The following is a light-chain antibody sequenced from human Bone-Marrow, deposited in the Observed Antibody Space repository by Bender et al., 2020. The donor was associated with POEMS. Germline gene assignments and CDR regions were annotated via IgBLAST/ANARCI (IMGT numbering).Light chain of an antibody. CDR3: CSYAGTTTPLT. CDR1: PNDVGRYDY. V-gene: IGLV2-14*03. Sequence: QSALTQPASVSGSPGQSITISCTGTPNDVGRYDYVSWYQQHPGKAPKLIIFDVTKRPSGVSNRFSGSKSGNTASLTISGLQAEDEADYYCCSYAGTTTPLTFGGGTKLTVL. CDR2: DVT. J-gene: IGLJ2*01.